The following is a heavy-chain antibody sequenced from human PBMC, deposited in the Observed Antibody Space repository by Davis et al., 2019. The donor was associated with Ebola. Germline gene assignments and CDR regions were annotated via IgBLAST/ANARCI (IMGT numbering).Heavy chain of an antibody. CDR1: GCSISSYY. D-gene: IGHD4-11*01. CDR3: AREDSNYVGWFDP. Sequence: MPSETLSLTCTVSGCSISSYYWSWIRQPPGKGLEWIGYIYYSGSTNYNPSLKSRVTISVDTSKHQFSLKLSSVTAADMAVYYCAREDSNYVGWFDPWGQGTLVTVSS. J-gene: IGHJ5*02. V-gene: IGHV4-59*01. CDR2: IYYSGST.